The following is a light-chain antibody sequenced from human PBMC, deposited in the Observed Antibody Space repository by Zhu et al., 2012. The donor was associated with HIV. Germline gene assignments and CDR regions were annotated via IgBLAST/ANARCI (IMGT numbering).Light chain of an antibody. V-gene: IGKV1-27*01. J-gene: IGKJ3*01. CDR2: AAS. CDR3: QKYNSAPRGFT. Sequence: DIQMTQSPSSLSASVGDRVTITCRASQGISNYLAWYQQKPGKVPKLLIYAASTLQSGVPSRFSGSGSGTDFTLTISSLQPEDVATYYCQKYNSAPRGFTFGPGTQSGYQT. CDR1: QGISNY.